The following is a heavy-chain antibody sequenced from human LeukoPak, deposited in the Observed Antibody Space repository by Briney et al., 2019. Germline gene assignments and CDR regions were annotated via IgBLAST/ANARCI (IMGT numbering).Heavy chain of an antibody. CDR1: GFTFSSYA. CDR2: ISGSGGST. Sequence: GGSLRLSCAASGFTFSSYAMSSGREAPGKGLEWVSAISGSGGSTYYADSVKGRFTISRDNSKNTLYLQMNSLRAEDTAVYYCAKDIAAAGNWGQGTLVTVSS. V-gene: IGHV3-23*01. CDR3: AKDIAAAGN. J-gene: IGHJ4*02. D-gene: IGHD6-13*01.